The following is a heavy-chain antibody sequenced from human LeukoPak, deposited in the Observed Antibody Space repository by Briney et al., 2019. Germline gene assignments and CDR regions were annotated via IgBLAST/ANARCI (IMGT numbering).Heavy chain of an antibody. J-gene: IGHJ3*02. CDR1: GYTFTGYY. V-gene: IGHV1-2*02. CDR3: ASWGNDAFDI. CDR2: INPDSGGA. D-gene: IGHD3-16*01. Sequence: ASVKVSCKASGYTFTGYYMHWVRQAPGQGLEWMGYINPDSGGAKYAQKFQGRVTMTSDTSIGAVYMELSSLRSDDTAVFYCASWGNDAFDIWGQGTMVTVSS.